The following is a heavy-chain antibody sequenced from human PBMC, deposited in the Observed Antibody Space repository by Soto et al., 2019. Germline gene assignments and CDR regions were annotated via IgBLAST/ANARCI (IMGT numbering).Heavy chain of an antibody. J-gene: IGHJ5*02. D-gene: IGHD1-26*01. V-gene: IGHV3-48*03. CDR3: ASLSGSYGFDP. Sequence: ESGGDLVQPGGSLRLSCAGSGFSFSSYEMNWVRQAPGKGLEWVSYISSSGSDTYYADSVKARFTISRDNAQNLLYLQMTRLRAEDTAVYYCASLSGSYGFDPWGQGTLVTVSS. CDR2: ISSSGSDT. CDR1: GFSFSSYE.